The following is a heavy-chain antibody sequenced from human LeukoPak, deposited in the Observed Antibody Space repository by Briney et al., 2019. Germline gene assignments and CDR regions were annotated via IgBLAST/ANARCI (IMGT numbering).Heavy chain of an antibody. D-gene: IGHD1-26*01. CDR2: IIPILGIA. J-gene: IGHJ4*02. CDR1: GGTFSNYA. CDR3: AISRSYGAFYNFDY. V-gene: IGHV1-69*04. Sequence: SVKVSCKACGGTFSNYAINWVRQAPGQGLEWMGRIIPILGIANYAQKFQGRVTITADKSTSTAYMELSSLRSGDTAVYYCAISRSYGAFYNFDYWGQGTLVTVSS.